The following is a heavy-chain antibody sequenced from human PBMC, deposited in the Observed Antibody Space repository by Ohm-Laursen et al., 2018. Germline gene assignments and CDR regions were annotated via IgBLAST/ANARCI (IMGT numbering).Heavy chain of an antibody. Sequence: GTLSLTCAVYGGSFSGYYWSWIRQPPGKGLEWIGEINHSGSTNYNPSLKSRVTISVDTSKNQFSLKLRSVTAADTAVYYCARGLQNYYDSSGCFDYWGQGTLVTVSS. J-gene: IGHJ4*02. CDR2: INHSGST. D-gene: IGHD3-22*01. V-gene: IGHV4-34*01. CDR3: ARGLQNYYDSSGCFDY. CDR1: GGSFSGYY.